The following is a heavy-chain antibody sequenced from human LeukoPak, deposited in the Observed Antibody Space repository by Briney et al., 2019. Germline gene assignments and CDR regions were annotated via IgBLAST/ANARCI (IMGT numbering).Heavy chain of an antibody. V-gene: IGHV4-34*01. D-gene: IGHD3-3*01. CDR1: GGSFSGYY. CDR2: INHSGST. J-gene: IGHJ4*02. CDR3: ARAHSRSGYYNGIDY. Sequence: PSETLSLTCAVYGGSFSGYYWSWIRQPPGKGLEWIGEINHSGSTNYNPSLKSRVTISVDTSKNQFSLKLSSVTAADTAVYYCARAHSRSGYYNGIDYWGQGVLVTVSS.